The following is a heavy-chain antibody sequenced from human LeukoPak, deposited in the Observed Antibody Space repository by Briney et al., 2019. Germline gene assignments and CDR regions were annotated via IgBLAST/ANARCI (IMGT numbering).Heavy chain of an antibody. CDR1: GGTFSSYA. CDR3: ARHSSGWSFYFDY. Sequence: SVKVSCKASGGTFSSYAISWVRQAPGQGLEWMGGIIPIFGTANYAQNLQGRVTMTTDTSTSTAYMELRSLRSDDTAVYYCARHSSGWSFYFDYWGQGTLVTVSS. V-gene: IGHV1-69*05. CDR2: IIPIFGTA. J-gene: IGHJ4*02. D-gene: IGHD6-19*01.